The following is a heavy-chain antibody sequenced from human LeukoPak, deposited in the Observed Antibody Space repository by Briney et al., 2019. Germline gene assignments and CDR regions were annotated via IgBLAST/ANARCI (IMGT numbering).Heavy chain of an antibody. CDR1: GFTFTDYW. CDR3: ARVGQFDS. V-gene: IGHV3-11*04. CDR2: ISISGGTI. J-gene: IGHJ4*02. Sequence: KSGGSLRLSCAASGFTFTDYWMSWIRQASGKGLEWISYISISGGTIYYAESVKGRFTISRDNAKSSLYLQMNSLRGEDTAVYYCARVGQFDSWGQGTLVTVSS.